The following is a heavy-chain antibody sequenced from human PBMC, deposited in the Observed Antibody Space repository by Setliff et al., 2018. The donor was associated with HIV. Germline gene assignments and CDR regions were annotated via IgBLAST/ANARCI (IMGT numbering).Heavy chain of an antibody. J-gene: IGHJ6*02. CDR3: ARSVIGYYYYSMDV. CDR1: GFTFSSYA. D-gene: IGHD3-10*01. V-gene: IGHV3-30*01. Sequence: LRLSCAASGFTFSSYAMHWVRQAPGKGLEWVAVISYDGSNKYYADSVKGRFTISRDNSKNTLYLQMNSLRAEDTAVYYCARSVIGYYYYSMDVWGQGTLVTVSS. CDR2: ISYDGSNK.